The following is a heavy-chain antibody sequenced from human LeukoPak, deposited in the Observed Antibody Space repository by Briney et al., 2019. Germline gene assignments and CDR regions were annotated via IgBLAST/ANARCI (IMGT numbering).Heavy chain of an antibody. CDR1: GFSFSSYG. Sequence: GGSLRLSCAASGFSFSSYGMHWVRQAPGKGLEWVAGISYDGSSQKYADSVKSRFTISRDNFKSTLSLQMNSLRGEDTAVYYCAKVITRNAVVLDYWGQGTLVTVSS. V-gene: IGHV3-30*04. CDR3: AKVITRNAVVLDY. J-gene: IGHJ4*02. D-gene: IGHD1-1*01. CDR2: ISYDGSSQ.